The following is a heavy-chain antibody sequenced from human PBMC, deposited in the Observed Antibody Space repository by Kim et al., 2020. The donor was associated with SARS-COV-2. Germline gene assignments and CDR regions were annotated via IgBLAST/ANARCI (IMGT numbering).Heavy chain of an antibody. CDR3: ARHERGFRLVYYYGRFDY. D-gene: IGHD3-10*01. J-gene: IGHJ4*02. Sequence: SETLSLTCTVSGGSISSSSYYWGWIRQPPGKGLEWIGSIYYSGSTYYNPSLKSRVTISVDTSKNQFSLKLSSVTAADTAVYYCARHERGFRLVYYYGRFDYWGQGTLDTVSS. V-gene: IGHV4-39*01. CDR1: GGSISSSSYY. CDR2: IYYSGST.